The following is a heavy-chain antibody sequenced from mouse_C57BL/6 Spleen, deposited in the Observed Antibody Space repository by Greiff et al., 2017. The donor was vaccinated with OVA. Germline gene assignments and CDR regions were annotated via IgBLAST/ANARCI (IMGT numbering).Heavy chain of an antibody. J-gene: IGHJ4*01. D-gene: IGHD2-1*01. CDR3: ARRGGYGNYDAMDY. Sequence: VQLQQSGPELVKPGASVKISCKASGYSFTSYYIHWVKQRPGPGLEWIGWIYPGSGNTKYNEKFKGKATLTADTSSSTAYMQRSSLTSEDSAVYYGARRGGYGNYDAMDYWGQGTSVTVSS. V-gene: IGHV1-66*01. CDR1: GYSFTSYY. CDR2: IYPGSGNT.